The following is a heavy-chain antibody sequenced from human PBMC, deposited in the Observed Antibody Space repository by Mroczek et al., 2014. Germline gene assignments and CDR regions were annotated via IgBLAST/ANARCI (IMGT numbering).Heavy chain of an antibody. CDR2: INHSGST. D-gene: IGHD3-3*01. CDR3: ARGRYKSITIFGVVPSDYYYMDV. J-gene: IGHJ6*03. CDR1: GGSFSGYY. V-gene: IGHV4-34*01. Sequence: QVQLQQWGAGLLKPSETLSLTCAVYGGSFSGYYWSWIRQPPGKGLEWIGEINHSGSTNYNPPLKSRVTISVDTSKNQFSLKLSSVTAADTAVYYCARGRYKSITIFGVVPSDYYYMDVWGKGTTGHRLL.